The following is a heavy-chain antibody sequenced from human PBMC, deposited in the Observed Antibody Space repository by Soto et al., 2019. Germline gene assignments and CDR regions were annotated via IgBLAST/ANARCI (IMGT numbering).Heavy chain of an antibody. V-gene: IGHV3-21*01. D-gene: IGHD1-20*01. CDR2: ISATGTYT. Sequence: EVQLVESGGGLVEPGGSLRLSCATSGFTFSTCSMNWVRQAPGKGLEWVSSISATGTYTFYADSLKGRFTISRDNARNSLFLQMNSLRVEDTALYYCTNKYNSRQDLNHWGQGALVTVSS. CDR3: TNKYNSRQDLNH. CDR1: GFTFSTCS. J-gene: IGHJ5*02.